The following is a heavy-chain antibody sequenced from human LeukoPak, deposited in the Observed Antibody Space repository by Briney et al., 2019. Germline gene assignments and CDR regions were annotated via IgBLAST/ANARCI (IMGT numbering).Heavy chain of an antibody. CDR3: ARGYDFWSGYINWFDP. Sequence: PSETLSLTCTVSGGSISSYYWSWIRQPPGKGLEWIGYIYYSGSTNYNPSLKSRVTISVDTSKNQFSLKLSSVTAADTAVYYCARGYDFWSGYINWFDPGGQGTLVTVSS. CDR1: GGSISSYY. J-gene: IGHJ5*02. D-gene: IGHD3-3*01. CDR2: IYYSGST. V-gene: IGHV4-59*01.